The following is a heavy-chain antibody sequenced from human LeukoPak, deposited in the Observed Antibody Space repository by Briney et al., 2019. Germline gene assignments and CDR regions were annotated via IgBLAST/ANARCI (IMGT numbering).Heavy chain of an antibody. CDR3: ARLGGYYDPPGY. D-gene: IGHD3-22*01. CDR1: GGSISSPTYY. CDR2: IHYSGSP. V-gene: IGHV4-39*01. J-gene: IGHJ4*02. Sequence: PSETLSLTCTVSGGSISSPTYYWAWIRQPPGKGLEWIGTIHYSGSPFYDPSLKSRVTISVDTSKNQFSLKLSSVTAADTAVYYCARLGGYYDPPGYWGQGTLVTVSS.